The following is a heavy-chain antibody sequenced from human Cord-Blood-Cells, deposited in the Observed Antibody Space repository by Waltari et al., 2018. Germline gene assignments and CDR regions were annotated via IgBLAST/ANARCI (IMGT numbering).Heavy chain of an antibody. CDR1: GFTFRSYS. V-gene: IGHV3-21*01. CDR3: ARGGPLGDY. CDR2: ISSSSSYI. D-gene: IGHD7-27*01. J-gene: IGHJ4*02. Sequence: EVQLVESGGGLVKPGGCLSLSCAALGFTFRSYSINWVRQAPGKGLGWVSSISSSSSYIYYADSVKGRFTISRDNAKNSLYLQMNSLRAEDTAVYYCARGGPLGDYWGQGTLVTVSS.